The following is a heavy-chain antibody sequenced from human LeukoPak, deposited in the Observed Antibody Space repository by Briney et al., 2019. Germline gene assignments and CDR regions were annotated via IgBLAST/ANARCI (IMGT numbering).Heavy chain of an antibody. Sequence: PSETLSLTCTVSGGSISSYYWSWIRQPPGKGLEWIGYIYYSGSTNYNPSLKSRVTISVDTSKNQFSLKLSSVTAVDTAVYYCARGLLDIVVVVAATPLDAFDIWGQGTMVTVSS. CDR3: ARGLLDIVVVVAATPLDAFDI. CDR1: GGSISSYY. V-gene: IGHV4-59*08. J-gene: IGHJ3*02. CDR2: IYYSGST. D-gene: IGHD2-15*01.